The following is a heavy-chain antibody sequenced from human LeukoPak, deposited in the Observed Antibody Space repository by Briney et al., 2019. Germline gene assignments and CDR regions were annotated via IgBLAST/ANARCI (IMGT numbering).Heavy chain of an antibody. CDR2: MNPNSGNT. J-gene: IGHJ5*02. D-gene: IGHD3-9*01. Sequence: ASVKVSCKASGYTFTSYDINWVRQATGQGLEWMGWMNPNSGNTGYAQKFQGRVTMTRNTSISTAYMELSSLRSEDTAVYYCARPIKPDFDWSEMGNWFDPWGQGTLVTVSS. V-gene: IGHV1-8*01. CDR1: GYTFTSYD. CDR3: ARPIKPDFDWSEMGNWFDP.